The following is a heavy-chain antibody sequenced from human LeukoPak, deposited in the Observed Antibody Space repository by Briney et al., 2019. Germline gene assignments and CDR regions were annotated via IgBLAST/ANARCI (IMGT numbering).Heavy chain of an antibody. CDR3: ATYAGSSSKYFRD. D-gene: IGHD3-10*01. Sequence: GESLKISCKASGYSFTNYWIGWVRQMPGKGLEWMGIIYPGDSDTSSSPSFQGQVTISADKSISTAYLQRSSLQASDTAIYYCATYAGSSSKYFRDWGQGTLVTVSS. J-gene: IGHJ1*01. CDR1: GYSFTNYW. CDR2: IYPGDSDT. V-gene: IGHV5-51*01.